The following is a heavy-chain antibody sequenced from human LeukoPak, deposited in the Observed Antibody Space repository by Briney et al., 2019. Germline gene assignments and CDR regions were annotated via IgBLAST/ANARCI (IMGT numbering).Heavy chain of an antibody. CDR2: INSDGSST. V-gene: IGHV3-74*01. CDR3: AREECWGSTSCYDSGAFDI. Sequence: PGGSLRLSCAASGFTFSSYWMHWVRQAPGKGLVWVSRINSDGSSTSYADSVKGRFTISRDNAKNTLYLQMNSLRAEDTAVYYCAREECWGSTSCYDSGAFDIWGQGTMVTVSS. CDR1: GFTFSSYW. D-gene: IGHD2-2*01. J-gene: IGHJ3*02.